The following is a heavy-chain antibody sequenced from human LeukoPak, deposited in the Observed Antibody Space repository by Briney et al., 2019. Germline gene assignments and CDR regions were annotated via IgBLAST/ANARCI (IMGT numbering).Heavy chain of an antibody. Sequence: SETLSLTCAVYGESFSGYFWNWIRQALGKGLEWIGEINNSGTTNYNPSLKSRVTISVDTSKNQFSLKVNSVTAADTAVYYCARRPAGTLDYWGQGTLVTVSS. CDR1: GESFSGYF. CDR2: INNSGTT. D-gene: IGHD6-19*01. V-gene: IGHV4-34*01. CDR3: ARRPAGTLDY. J-gene: IGHJ4*02.